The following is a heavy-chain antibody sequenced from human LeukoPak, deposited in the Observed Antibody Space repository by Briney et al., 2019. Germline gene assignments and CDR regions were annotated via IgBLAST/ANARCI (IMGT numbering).Heavy chain of an antibody. V-gene: IGHV4-59*01. D-gene: IGHD6-13*01. CDR2: IYSSGST. Sequence: PSETLSLTCTVSGGSISSYYWTWIRQPPGEGLEWIGYIYSSGSTNYNPSLKSRVTISVDTSKHQFSLKLSSVTAADTAVYYRARESPPGAAGPLDYWGQGTLVTVSS. CDR1: GGSISSYY. CDR3: ARESPPGAAGPLDY. J-gene: IGHJ4*02.